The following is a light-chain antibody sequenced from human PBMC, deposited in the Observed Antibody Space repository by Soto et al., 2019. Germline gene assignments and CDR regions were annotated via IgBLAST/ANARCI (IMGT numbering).Light chain of an antibody. Sequence: SPGTLSLSPGETATLSCRASQNINSNYLAWYQQKPGQAPRLLIYYISTRAADIPARFSGSGSGTDFTLTVSSLQSEDFAVYYCQQHSQWPITFGQGTRLEIK. J-gene: IGKJ5*01. CDR2: YIS. CDR3: QQHSQWPIT. CDR1: QNINSN. V-gene: IGKV3-15*01.